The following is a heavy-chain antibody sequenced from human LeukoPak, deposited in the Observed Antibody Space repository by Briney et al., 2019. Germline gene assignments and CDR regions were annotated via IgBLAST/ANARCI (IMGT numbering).Heavy chain of an antibody. V-gene: IGHV4-39*01. CDR1: GGSISSSSYY. D-gene: IGHD3-10*01. CDR3: ARLGASTITMVRGVIDY. J-gene: IGHJ4*02. Sequence: SETLSLTCTVSGGSISSSSYYWGWIRQPPGKGLEWIGSIYYSGSTYYNPSLKSRVTISVDTSKNQFSLKLSSVTAADTAVYYCARLGASTITMVRGVIDYWGQGTLVTVSS. CDR2: IYYSGST.